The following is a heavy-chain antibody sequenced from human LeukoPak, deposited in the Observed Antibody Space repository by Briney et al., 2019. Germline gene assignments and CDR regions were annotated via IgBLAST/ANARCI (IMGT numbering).Heavy chain of an antibody. V-gene: IGHV3-20*04. Sequence: GGSLRLSCTASGFAFDDHGMRWVRHVPGKGLEWVSGINWNGGSTDYADPLRGRFTFSRDNAKNSVYLQMDSLRAEDTALYYFSRAPITSPFYFDFWGEGTLVTVSS. CDR2: INWNGGST. CDR3: SRAPITSPFYFDF. CDR1: GFAFDDHG. D-gene: IGHD2-2*01. J-gene: IGHJ4*02.